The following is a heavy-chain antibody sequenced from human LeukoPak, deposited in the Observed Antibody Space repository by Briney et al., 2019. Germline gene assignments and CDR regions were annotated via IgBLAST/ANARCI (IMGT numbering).Heavy chain of an antibody. CDR1: GFTVITNH. Sequence: GVSLTLNSSASGFTVITNHMTWHRQAQGKGLQWVSVLDSDGTTKSADFVQGRFTISRDNSKNTLYLEMNSLSPDDTAVYYCARGVVLLAANTLAYWCQATVVRVSS. J-gene: IGHJ4*02. V-gene: IGHV3-53*01. CDR2: LDSDGTT. CDR3: ARGVVLLAANTLAY. D-gene: IGHD3-16*01.